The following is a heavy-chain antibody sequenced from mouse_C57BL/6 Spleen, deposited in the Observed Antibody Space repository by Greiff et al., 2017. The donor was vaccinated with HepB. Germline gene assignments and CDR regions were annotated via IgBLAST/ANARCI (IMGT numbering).Heavy chain of an antibody. CDR1: GYTFTSYW. CDR2: INPSNGGT. J-gene: IGHJ4*01. V-gene: IGHV1-53*01. CDR3: AREAYYSNPYYAMDY. D-gene: IGHD2-5*01. Sequence: QVQLQQPGTELVKPGASVKLSRKASGYTFTSYWMHWVKQRPGQGLEWIGNINPSNGGTNYNEKFKSKATLTVDKSSSTAYMQLSSLTSEESAVYYCAREAYYSNPYYAMDYWGQGTSVTVSS.